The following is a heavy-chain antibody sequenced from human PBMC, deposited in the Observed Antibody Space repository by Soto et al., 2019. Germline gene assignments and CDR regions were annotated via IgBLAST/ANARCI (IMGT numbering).Heavy chain of an antibody. CDR1: GGSISSSSYY. CDR3: AILRGYLDY. D-gene: IGHD2-15*01. Sequence: QLQLQESGPGLVKPSETLSLTCIVSGGSISSSSYYWGWIRQPPGKGLEWIASIYYSGSTYYNPSLESRVTISVDTSKNQFSLKLSSVTAADTAVYYCAILRGYLDYWGQGTLVTVSS. J-gene: IGHJ4*02. V-gene: IGHV4-39*01. CDR2: IYYSGST.